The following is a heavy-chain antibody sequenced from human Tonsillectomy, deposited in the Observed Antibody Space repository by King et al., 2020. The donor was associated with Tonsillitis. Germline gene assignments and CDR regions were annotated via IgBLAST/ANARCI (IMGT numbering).Heavy chain of an antibody. CDR3: ARDLLAPTSASYFYGMDV. Sequence: VQLVESGGGLVQPGGSLRLSCAASGFSVSSNYMSWVRQAPGKGLEWVSVIYRDGSTYYADSVKGRFTSSRDNSKNTLSLQMNSLTAEDTAVYYCARDLLAPTSASYFYGMDVWGQGTAVTVSS. J-gene: IGHJ6*02. D-gene: IGHD3-16*01. CDR2: IYRDGST. V-gene: IGHV3-66*01. CDR1: GFSVSSNY.